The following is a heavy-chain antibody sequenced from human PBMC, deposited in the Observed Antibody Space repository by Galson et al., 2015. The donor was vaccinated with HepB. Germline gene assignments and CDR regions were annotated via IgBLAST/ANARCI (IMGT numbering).Heavy chain of an antibody. Sequence: SVKVSCKASGFTFSRSVIQWVRQARGQRLEWIGWIVVGSGKTKYTQKFQDRVTMTRDMSTSTVYIELRRLRSEDTAVYYCAADTTYTSSWYNWFDPWGQGTLVTVSS. CDR1: GFTFSRSV. CDR2: IVVGSGKT. CDR3: AADTTYTSSWYNWFDP. D-gene: IGHD2-2*02. J-gene: IGHJ5*02. V-gene: IGHV1-58*02.